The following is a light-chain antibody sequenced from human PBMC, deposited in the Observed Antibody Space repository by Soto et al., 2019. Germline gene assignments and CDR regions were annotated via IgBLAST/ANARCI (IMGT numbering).Light chain of an antibody. CDR3: QQLNSYLSIT. CDR1: QSISSY. CDR2: DAS. V-gene: IGKV1-5*01. J-gene: IGKJ5*01. Sequence: DIQMTQSPSTLSASVGDRVPITCRASQSISSYLAWYQQKPGKAPKLLIYDASSLESGVPSRFSGSGSGTEFTLTISSLQPEDFATYYCQQLNSYLSITFGQGTRLEI.